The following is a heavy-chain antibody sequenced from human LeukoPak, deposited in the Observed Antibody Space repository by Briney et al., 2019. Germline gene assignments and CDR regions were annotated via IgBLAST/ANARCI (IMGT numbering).Heavy chain of an antibody. CDR2: MSPNSGDT. D-gene: IGHD7-27*01. V-gene: IGHV1-8*01. CDR3: ARGPPNWGYDY. CDR1: GYTFTSYD. J-gene: IGHJ4*02. Sequence: ASVKVSCKASGYTFTSYDFNWVQQATGQRPEWMGWMSPNSGDTGYAQKFQDRVTMTRNTSISTAYMELSSLRSDDTAVYYCARGPPNWGYDYWGPGTLVTVSS.